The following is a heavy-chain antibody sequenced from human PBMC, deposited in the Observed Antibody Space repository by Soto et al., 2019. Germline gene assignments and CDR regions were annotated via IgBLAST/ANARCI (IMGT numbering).Heavy chain of an antibody. D-gene: IGHD3-3*01. J-gene: IGHJ6*02. Sequence: SVKVSCKASGGTFSSYAISWVRQAPGQGLEWMGGIIPIFGTANYAQKFQGRVTITADESTSTAYMELSSLRSEDTAVYYCARVILIRGYDFGPKLYYYGMDVWGQGTTVTVSS. V-gene: IGHV1-69*13. CDR3: ARVILIRGYDFGPKLYYYGMDV. CDR1: GGTFSSYA. CDR2: IIPIFGTA.